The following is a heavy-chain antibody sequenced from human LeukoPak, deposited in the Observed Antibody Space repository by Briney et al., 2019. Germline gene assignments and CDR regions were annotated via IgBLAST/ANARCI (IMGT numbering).Heavy chain of an antibody. D-gene: IGHD3-22*01. V-gene: IGHV4-38-2*02. J-gene: IGHJ4*02. CDR1: GYSISSGYY. Sequence: SETLSLTCTVSGYSISSGYYWGWIRQPPGKGLEWIGSIYHSGSTYYNPSLKSRVTISVDTSKNQFSLKLSSVTAADTAVYYCARDSNYDSRAFDYWGQGTLVTVPS. CDR3: ARDSNYDSRAFDY. CDR2: IYHSGST.